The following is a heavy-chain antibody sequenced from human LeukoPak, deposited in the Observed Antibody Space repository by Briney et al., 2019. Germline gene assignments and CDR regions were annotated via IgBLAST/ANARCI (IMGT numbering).Heavy chain of an antibody. Sequence: GASVKVSCKASGGTFSSYAISWVRQAPGQGLEWMGGIIPIFGTANYAQKFQGRVTITADKSTSTAYMELSSLRSVDTAVYYCARDQHSGYENNWFDPWGQGTLVTVSS. V-gene: IGHV1-69*06. CDR3: ARDQHSGYENNWFDP. D-gene: IGHD5-12*01. CDR1: GGTFSSYA. J-gene: IGHJ5*02. CDR2: IIPIFGTA.